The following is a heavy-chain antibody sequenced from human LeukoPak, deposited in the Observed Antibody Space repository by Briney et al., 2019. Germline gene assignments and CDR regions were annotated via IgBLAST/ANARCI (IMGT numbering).Heavy chain of an antibody. CDR1: GFTVTNAW. CDR3: TSTYYYDSSGYCHGDY. V-gene: IGHV3-15*01. J-gene: IGHJ4*02. D-gene: IGHD3-22*01. Sequence: PGGSLRLSCAGSGFTVTNAWMRWVRQAPGKGLEWVGHIHSKTDGGTTDYAAPVKGRFTISRDDSKNTLYLQMNSLKTEDTAVYYCTSTYYYDSSGYCHGDYWGQGTLVTVSS. CDR2: IHSKTDGGTT.